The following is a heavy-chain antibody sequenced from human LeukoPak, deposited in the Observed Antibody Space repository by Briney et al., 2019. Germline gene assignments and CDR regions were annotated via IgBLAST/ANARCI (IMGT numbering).Heavy chain of an antibody. Sequence: GGSLRLSCAASGFTFSSYSMNWVRQAPGKGLEWVSSISSSSSYIYYADSVRGRFTISRDNAKNSLYLQVNSLRAEDTAVYYCARGLGSYYFDYWGQGTLVTVSS. CDR3: ARGLGSYYFDY. CDR1: GFTFSSYS. CDR2: ISSSSSYI. D-gene: IGHD1-26*01. V-gene: IGHV3-21*01. J-gene: IGHJ4*02.